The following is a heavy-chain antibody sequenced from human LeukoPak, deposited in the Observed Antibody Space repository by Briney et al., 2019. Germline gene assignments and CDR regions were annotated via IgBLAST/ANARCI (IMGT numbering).Heavy chain of an antibody. V-gene: IGHV3-23*01. CDR3: AIGLGRARSGVPSGFDV. D-gene: IGHD6-25*01. Sequence: GGSLRLSCATSGFMFSSFAMSWVRQAPGKGLEWVSGISPTGATTYDAKSVRGRFTISRDNSNNKLYLEMNSLRVDDTAIYYCAIGLGRARSGVPSGFDVWGQGTMVTVSS. CDR2: ISPTGATT. CDR1: GFMFSSFA. J-gene: IGHJ3*01.